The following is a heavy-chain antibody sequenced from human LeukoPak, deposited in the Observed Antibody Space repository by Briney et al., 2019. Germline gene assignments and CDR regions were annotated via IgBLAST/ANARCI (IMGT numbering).Heavy chain of an antibody. V-gene: IGHV3-23*01. CDR3: ANRLHYDSSGYYYPRAFDI. D-gene: IGHD3-22*01. CDR2: ISGSGGST. J-gene: IGHJ3*02. CDR1: GFTFSSYA. Sequence: PGGSLRLSCAASGFTFSSYAMSWVRQAPGKGLEWVSAISGSGGSTYYADSVKGRLTISRDNSKNTLYLQMNSLRAEDTAVYYCANRLHYDSSGYYYPRAFDIWGQGTMVTVSS.